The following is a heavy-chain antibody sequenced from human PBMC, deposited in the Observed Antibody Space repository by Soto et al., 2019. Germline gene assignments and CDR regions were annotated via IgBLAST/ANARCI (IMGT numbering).Heavy chain of an antibody. J-gene: IGHJ5*02. CDR2: INHSGST. Sequence: TLSLTCAVYGGSFSDYYWSWIRQPPGKGLEWIGEINHSGSTNYNPSLKSRVIISVDTSKNQFSLKLSSVTAADTAVYYCARGRGATQNNWFDPWGQGSLVTVSS. CDR1: GGSFSDYY. D-gene: IGHD1-26*01. V-gene: IGHV4-34*01. CDR3: ARGRGATQNNWFDP.